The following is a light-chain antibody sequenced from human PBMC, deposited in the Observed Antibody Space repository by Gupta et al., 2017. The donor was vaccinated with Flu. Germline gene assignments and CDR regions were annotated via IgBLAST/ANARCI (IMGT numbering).Light chain of an antibody. CDR3: GTWDASLAGGV. CDR2: ENT. V-gene: IGLV1-51*01. Sequence: QSVLTQPPSVSAAPGQKVTISCSGSSSNIGNDFVSWYQQFPGTATKLLIYENTKRPSGIPDRFSGSKSGTSATLGITGLQTGDEAEYFCGTWDASLAGGVFGGGTKLTVL. CDR1: SSNIGNDF. J-gene: IGLJ2*01.